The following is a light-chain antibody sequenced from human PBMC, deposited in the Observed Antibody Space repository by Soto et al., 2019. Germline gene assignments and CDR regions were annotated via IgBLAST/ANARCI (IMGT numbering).Light chain of an antibody. V-gene: IGKV1-39*01. CDR2: AAS. J-gene: IGKJ5*01. CDR3: QQSYSTPHTIT. CDR1: QDIRKY. Sequence: IQMTQSPSSLSASVGARVTITCQSTQDIRKYLNWYQQKPWKAPKLLIYAASSLQSGVPSRFSGSGSETEFTLTISSLQPEDFATYYCQQSYSTPHTITFGQGTRLEIK.